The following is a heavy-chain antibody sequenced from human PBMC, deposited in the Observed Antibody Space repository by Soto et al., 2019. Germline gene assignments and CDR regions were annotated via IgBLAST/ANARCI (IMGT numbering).Heavy chain of an antibody. CDR2: IYHSGST. Sequence: PSETLSLTCAVSVGSISSSNWWSWVRQPPVKGLEWIGEIYHSGSTNYNPSLKSRVTISVDKSKNQFSLKLSSVTAADTAVYYCARGDYDILTGFSLGMDVWGQGTPVTVSS. V-gene: IGHV4-4*02. CDR1: VGSISSSNW. J-gene: IGHJ6*01. CDR3: ARGDYDILTGFSLGMDV. D-gene: IGHD3-9*01.